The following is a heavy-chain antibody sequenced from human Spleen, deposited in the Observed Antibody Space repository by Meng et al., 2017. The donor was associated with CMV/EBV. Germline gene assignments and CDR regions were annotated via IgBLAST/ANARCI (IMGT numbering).Heavy chain of an antibody. Sequence: SGITFSSYSMNWVRQAPGKGLEWVTSISSSSSYIYYADSVKGRFTISRDNAKNSLYLQMNSLRAEDTAVYYCARASGCSSTSCYPDYWGQGTLVTVSS. J-gene: IGHJ4*02. CDR2: ISSSSSYI. CDR3: ARASGCSSTSCYPDY. V-gene: IGHV3-21*01. D-gene: IGHD2-2*01. CDR1: GITFSSYS.